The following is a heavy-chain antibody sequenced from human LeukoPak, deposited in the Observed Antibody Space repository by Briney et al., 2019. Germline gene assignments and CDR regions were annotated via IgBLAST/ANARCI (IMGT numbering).Heavy chain of an antibody. CDR3: SNGDFDFWSEQFDY. D-gene: IGHD3-3*01. V-gene: IGHV3-23*01. J-gene: IGHJ4*02. Sequence: PGGSLRLSCVASGLNFKTFAMSWVRQAPGKGLGWGSTISGSADRIFYVDSVKGRFTISRDNSKNTVDLEMNNLRVEDTAVYYCSNGDFDFWSEQFDYWGQGILVIVSS. CDR1: GLNFKTFA. CDR2: ISGSADRI.